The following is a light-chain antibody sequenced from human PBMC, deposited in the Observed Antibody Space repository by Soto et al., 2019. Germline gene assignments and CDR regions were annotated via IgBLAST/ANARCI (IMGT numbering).Light chain of an antibody. CDR2: AAS. CDR1: QGISSY. V-gene: IGKV1-9*01. J-gene: IGKJ5*01. Sequence: DIQLTQSPSFLSASVGDRVTITCRASQGISSYLAWYQQKPGKVPKLLIYAASTLQSGVPSRFSGSGSGTEFTLTIRSLKPEDFATYYCQQIITYPITFGQGTRLEIK. CDR3: QQIITYPIT.